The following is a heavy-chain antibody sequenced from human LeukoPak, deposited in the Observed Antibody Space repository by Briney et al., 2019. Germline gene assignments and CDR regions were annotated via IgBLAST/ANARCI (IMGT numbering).Heavy chain of an antibody. V-gene: IGHV1-24*01. J-gene: IGHJ4*02. Sequence: ASVKVSCKVSGYTLTELSMHWVRQAPGKGLEWMGGFDAEDGETIYAQKFQGRVTMTEDTSTDTAYMELSSLRSEDTAVYYCATVYYYGSGTEMYYFDYWGQGTLVTVSS. CDR3: ATVYYYGSGTEMYYFDY. D-gene: IGHD3-10*01. CDR2: FDAEDGET. CDR1: GYTLTELS.